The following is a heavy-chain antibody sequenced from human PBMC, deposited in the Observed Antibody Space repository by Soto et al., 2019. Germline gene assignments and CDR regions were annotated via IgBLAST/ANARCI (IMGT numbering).Heavy chain of an antibody. J-gene: IGHJ3*02. Sequence: SVKVSCKASGGTFSSYAISWVRQAPGQGLEWMGGIIPIFGTANYAQKFQGRVTITADESTSTAYMELSSLRSEDTAVYYCAREGADIVVVTAIPGAFDIWGQGTIVTVSS. CDR2: IIPIFGTA. D-gene: IGHD2-21*02. CDR3: AREGADIVVVTAIPGAFDI. CDR1: GGTFSSYA. V-gene: IGHV1-69*13.